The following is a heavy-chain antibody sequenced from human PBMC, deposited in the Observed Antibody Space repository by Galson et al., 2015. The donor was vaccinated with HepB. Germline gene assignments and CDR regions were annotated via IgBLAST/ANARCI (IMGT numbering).Heavy chain of an antibody. CDR1: GFAFGNYD. CDR3: SSANVYYFDY. J-gene: IGHJ4*02. D-gene: IGHD2-2*01. V-gene: IGHV3-23*01. CDR2: ISGRGGIT. Sequence: SLRLSCAASGFAFGNYDLSWVRQAPGKGLEWVSGISGRGGITYYADSVKGRFTISRDNSKNTLYMQMNGLRAEDTATYYCSSANVYYFDYWGQGTLVTVSS.